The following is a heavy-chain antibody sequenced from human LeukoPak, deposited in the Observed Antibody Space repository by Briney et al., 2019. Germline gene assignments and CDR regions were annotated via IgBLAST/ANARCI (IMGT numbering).Heavy chain of an antibody. J-gene: IGHJ3*02. Sequence: SETLSLTCTVSGGSISSGGYYWSWIRQHPGKGLEWIGYIYYSGSTYYNPSLKSRVTISVDTSKNQFSLKLSSVTAADTAVYYCARQSDSSGYYYDPNAFDIWGQGTMVTVSS. V-gene: IGHV4-31*03. CDR1: GGSISSGGYY. CDR2: IYYSGST. D-gene: IGHD3-22*01. CDR3: ARQSDSSGYYYDPNAFDI.